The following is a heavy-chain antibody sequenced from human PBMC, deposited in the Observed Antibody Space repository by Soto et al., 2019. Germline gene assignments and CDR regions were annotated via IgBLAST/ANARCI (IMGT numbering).Heavy chain of an antibody. Sequence: ESLMLSFKGSGYLFTIFWIGWDRQIPGKGLGWMGIIYPGDYDTRYSPSLQGQVTISADKPITTAYLQWSSLKASDTALYHCARRTNYYYYGMDVWGQGTTVTVYS. J-gene: IGHJ6*02. CDR1: GYLFTIFW. V-gene: IGHV5-51*04. CDR3: ARRTNYYYYGMDV. CDR2: IYPGDYDT.